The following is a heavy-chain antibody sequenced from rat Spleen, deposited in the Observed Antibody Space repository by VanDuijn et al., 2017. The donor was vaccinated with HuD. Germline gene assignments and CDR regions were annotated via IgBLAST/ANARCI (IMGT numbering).Heavy chain of an antibody. J-gene: IGHJ4*01. CDR2: ISSGGST. D-gene: IGHD5-1*01. CDR1: GFSLTSYT. V-gene: IGHV2-6*01. CDR3: ARAPGNGYVMDA. Sequence: QVQLKESGPGLVQPSQTLSLTCTVSGFSLTSYTVSWVRQPPGKGLEWIAAISSGGSTYYNSALKSRLSISRDTSKSQVFLKMNSLQSEDTTTYYCARAPGNGYVMDAWGQGASVTVSS.